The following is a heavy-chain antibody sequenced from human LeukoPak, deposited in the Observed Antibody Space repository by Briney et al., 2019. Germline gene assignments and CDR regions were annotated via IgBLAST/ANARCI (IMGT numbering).Heavy chain of an antibody. V-gene: IGHV3-66*01. D-gene: IGHD2-2*02. J-gene: IGHJ4*02. CDR1: GFTVSSNY. CDR3: ARAISKSCYTSGDY. Sequence: GGSLRLSCAASGFTVSSNYMSWVRQAPGKGLEWVSVIYGGGSTYYADSVKGRFTISRDNSKNTLYLQMNSLRPEDTAVYYCARAISKSCYTSGDYWGQGTLVTVSS. CDR2: IYGGGST.